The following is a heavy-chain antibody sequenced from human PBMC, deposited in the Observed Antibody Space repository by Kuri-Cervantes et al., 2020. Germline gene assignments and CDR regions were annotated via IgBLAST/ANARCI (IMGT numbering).Heavy chain of an antibody. V-gene: IGHV1-46*01. Sequence: ASVKVSCKASGYTFTSYYMHWVRQAPVQGLEWMGIINTSGGSTSYAQKFQGRVTMTKDTSTSTVYMELSSLRSEDTAVYYCARSSSWYGNFDLWGRGTLVTVSS. J-gene: IGHJ2*01. CDR2: INTSGGST. CDR3: ARSSSWYGNFDL. CDR1: GYTFTSYY. D-gene: IGHD6-13*01.